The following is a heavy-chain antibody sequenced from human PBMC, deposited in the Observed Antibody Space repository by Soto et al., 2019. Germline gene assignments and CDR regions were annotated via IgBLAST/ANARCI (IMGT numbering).Heavy chain of an antibody. CDR3: ARGLSFRGDFDV. CDR1: GCSISSSSW. D-gene: IGHD2-21*02. V-gene: IGHV4-4*02. CDR2: IYHAGSP. J-gene: IGHJ3*01. Sequence: HLQESGPGLVKPSGSLSLTCDVSGCSISSSSWWTWVRQSPGKGLEWIGEIYHAGSPNYNPSLPRRVTILADKSKNHFSLMLTSLTTADTAIYFCARGLSFRGDFDVWGQGTTVTVSS.